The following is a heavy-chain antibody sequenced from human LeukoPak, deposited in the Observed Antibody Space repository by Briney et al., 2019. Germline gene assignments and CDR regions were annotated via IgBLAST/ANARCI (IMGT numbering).Heavy chain of an antibody. CDR3: ASLPWDGYRRQIDY. CDR1: GFTFSSHW. D-gene: IGHD5-24*01. CDR2: INSDGSST. J-gene: IGHJ4*02. V-gene: IGHV3-74*01. Sequence: PGGSLRLSCAASGFTFSSHWMHWVRQGPGKGLVWVSRINSDGSSTAYADSVKGRFTISRDNSKNTLYLQMNSLRAEDTAVYYCASLPWDGYRRQIDYWGQGTLVTVSS.